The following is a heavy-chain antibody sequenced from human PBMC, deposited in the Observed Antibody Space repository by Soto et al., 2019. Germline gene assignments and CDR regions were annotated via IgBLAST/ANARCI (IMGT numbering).Heavy chain of an antibody. CDR1: GFTFEDYA. CDR2: ISWNSGSI. Sequence: EVPLVESGGGLVQPGRSLRLSCAVSGFTFEDYAMHWVRQAPGKGLEWVSGISWNSGSIGYADSVKGRFTISRDNAKNSLYLQMNSLRPEDTALYYCAKDGDYWGQGTLVTVSS. J-gene: IGHJ4*02. CDR3: AKDGDY. V-gene: IGHV3-9*01.